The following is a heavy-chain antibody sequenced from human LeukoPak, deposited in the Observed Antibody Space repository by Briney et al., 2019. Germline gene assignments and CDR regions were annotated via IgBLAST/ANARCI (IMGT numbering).Heavy chain of an antibody. J-gene: IGHJ2*01. CDR1: GVSISSYC. CDR3: ARVPYSDYVWYFDL. D-gene: IGHD5-12*01. Sequence: PSETLSLTCTVSGVSISSYCWSWIRQPAGRGLEWIGRIDTGGSTYYNPSLKSRVTMSLDTSKNQFSLRLSSVTAADTAVYYCARVPYSDYVWYFDLWGRGTLVSVSS. CDR2: IDTGGST. V-gene: IGHV4-4*07.